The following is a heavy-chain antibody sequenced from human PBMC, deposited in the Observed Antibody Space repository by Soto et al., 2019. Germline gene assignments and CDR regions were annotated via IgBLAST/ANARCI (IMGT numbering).Heavy chain of an antibody. J-gene: IGHJ4*02. Sequence: GGSLRLSCAASGFSFSDYGIHWVRQAPGKGLEWVAVISYDGSNVKYGDSVKGRSTISRDNSKITAYLQLDSLRPEDTAVYYCAKSAFSYFYFASWGQGALVTVSS. CDR3: AKSAFSYFYFAS. CDR1: GFSFSDYG. V-gene: IGHV3-30*18. D-gene: IGHD3-3*02. CDR2: ISYDGSNV.